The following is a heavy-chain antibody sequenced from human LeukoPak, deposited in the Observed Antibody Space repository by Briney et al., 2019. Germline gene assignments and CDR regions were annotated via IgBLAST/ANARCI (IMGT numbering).Heavy chain of an antibody. V-gene: IGHV1-69*05. D-gene: IGHD3-3*01. CDR3: ARVFGSPYYYYMDV. J-gene: IGHJ6*03. CDR2: IIPIFGTA. CDR1: GGTFSSYA. Sequence: EASVKVSCKASGGTFSSYAISWVRQAPGQGIEWMGGIIPIFGTANYAQKFQGRVTITTDESTSTAYMELSSLRSEDTAVYYCARVFGSPYYYYMDVWGKGTTVTVSS.